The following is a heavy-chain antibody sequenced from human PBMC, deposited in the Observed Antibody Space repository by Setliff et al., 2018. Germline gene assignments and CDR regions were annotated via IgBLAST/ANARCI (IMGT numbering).Heavy chain of an antibody. Sequence: ASVKVSCKTSGFRFTNFGFSWVRQAPGQGLEWMGWINAGNGDTKYSQDFQGRVTITRDTSASTAYMDLSSLRSDDMAVYYCARGRPTANPYYYYYMDVWGKGTTVTVSS. J-gene: IGHJ6*03. CDR3: ARGRPTANPYYYYYMDV. CDR1: GFRFTNFG. D-gene: IGHD4-4*01. CDR2: INAGNGDT. V-gene: IGHV1-18*03.